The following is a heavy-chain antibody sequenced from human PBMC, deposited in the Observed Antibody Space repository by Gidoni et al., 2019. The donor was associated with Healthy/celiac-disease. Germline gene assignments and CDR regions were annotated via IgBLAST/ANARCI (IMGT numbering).Heavy chain of an antibody. CDR1: GYTFTGYY. CDR2: INPNSGGT. J-gene: IGHJ4*02. CDR3: ARLAGVDTAMVGALFY. Sequence: QVQLVQSGAEVKKPGASVKVSCKASGYTFTGYYMHWVRQAPGQGLEWMGWINPNSGGTNYAQKFQGWVTMTRDTSISTAYMELSRLRSDDTAVYYCARLAGVDTAMVGALFYWGQGTLVTVSS. V-gene: IGHV1-2*04. D-gene: IGHD5-18*01.